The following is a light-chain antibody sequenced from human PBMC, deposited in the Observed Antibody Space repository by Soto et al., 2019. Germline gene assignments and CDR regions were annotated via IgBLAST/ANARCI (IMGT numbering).Light chain of an antibody. J-gene: IGKJ5*01. V-gene: IGKV3-20*01. CDR3: QQYNDWPT. Sequence: EIVLTQSPGTLSLSPGERATLSCRASQSASSSYLAWYQQKPGQPPRLLIYGASTRATRIPARFSGSGSGTEFTLTISSLQPEDFALYYCQQYNDWPTFGQGTRLEIK. CDR1: QSASSSY. CDR2: GAS.